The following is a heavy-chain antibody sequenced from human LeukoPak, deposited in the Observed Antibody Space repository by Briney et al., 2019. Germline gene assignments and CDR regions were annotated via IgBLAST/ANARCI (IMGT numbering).Heavy chain of an antibody. D-gene: IGHD3-3*01. CDR3: ARDEGFWSGSDY. V-gene: IGHV3-7*01. Sequence: PGGSLRLSCAASGFTFSDYYMSWIRLAPGKGLEWVANIKGDGSDKYYVDSVKGRFTISRDNAKNSLYLQMNSLRAEDTAVYYCARDEGFWSGSDYWGQGTLVTVSS. CDR2: IKGDGSDK. J-gene: IGHJ4*02. CDR1: GFTFSDYY.